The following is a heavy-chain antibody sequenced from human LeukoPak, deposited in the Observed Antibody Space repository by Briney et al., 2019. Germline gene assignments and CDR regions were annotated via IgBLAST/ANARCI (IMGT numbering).Heavy chain of an antibody. V-gene: IGHV3-30*01. J-gene: IGHJ4*02. D-gene: IGHD6-13*01. Sequence: GGSLRLFCAASGFTFSSYALNWVRQAPGKGLEWVAVISYDGTNEFYADSVQGRFTISRDNSKNTLNLQMNSLRPEDTAIYYCARSRIAAVVPFYFDSWGQGALVTVSS. CDR3: ARSRIAAVVPFYFDS. CDR2: ISYDGTNE. CDR1: GFTFSSYA.